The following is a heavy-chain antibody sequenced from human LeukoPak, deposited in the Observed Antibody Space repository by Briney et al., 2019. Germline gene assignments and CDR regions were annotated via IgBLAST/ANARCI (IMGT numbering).Heavy chain of an antibody. CDR2: IRYDGSNK. V-gene: IGHV3-30*02. CDR1: GFTFSSYG. Sequence: GGSLRLSCAASGFTFSSYGMHWVCQAPGKGLEWVAFIRYDGSNKYYADSVKGRFTISRDNSKNTLYLQMNSLRAEDTAVYYCAKDGALLWFGELYHFDYWGQGTLVTVSS. J-gene: IGHJ4*02. D-gene: IGHD3-10*01. CDR3: AKDGALLWFGELYHFDY.